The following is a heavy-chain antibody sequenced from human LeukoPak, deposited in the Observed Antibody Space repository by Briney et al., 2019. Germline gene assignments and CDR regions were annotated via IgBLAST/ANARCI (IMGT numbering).Heavy chain of an antibody. V-gene: IGHV1-69*05. CDR1: GGTFSSYT. J-gene: IGHJ4*02. Sequence: ASVKVSCKASGGTFSSYTITWVRQAPGQGLEWMGGISPISGTTNYAQKFQGRVTITTDESTSTTYMELSSLRSEDTAVYYCATPPTGTTTTGEYYFDYWGQGTLVTVSS. D-gene: IGHD1-1*01. CDR3: ATPPTGTTTTGEYYFDY. CDR2: ISPISGTT.